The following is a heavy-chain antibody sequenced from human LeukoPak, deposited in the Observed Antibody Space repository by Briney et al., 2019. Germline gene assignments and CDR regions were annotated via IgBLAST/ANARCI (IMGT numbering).Heavy chain of an antibody. CDR3: AKDVESNYDYDNALDV. V-gene: IGHV3-30*18. D-gene: IGHD5-24*01. CDR2: ISYDGNNE. J-gene: IGHJ6*02. CDR1: GFLFRSTG. Sequence: GGSLRLSCAAPGFLFRSTGIHWVRQAPHKGLERVALISYDGNNEYYADSVKGRFTICRDNSKNTLYLQMNGLRVADTAVYYCAKDVESNYDYDNALDVWGQGTTVTVSS.